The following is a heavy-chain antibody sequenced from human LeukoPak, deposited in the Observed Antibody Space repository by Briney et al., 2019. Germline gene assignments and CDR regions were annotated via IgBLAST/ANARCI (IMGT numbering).Heavy chain of an antibody. D-gene: IGHD3-10*01. CDR1: GFTVSSNY. Sequence: PGESLKISCAASGFTVSSNYMSWVRQAPGRGLEWVSVIYSGGSTYYADSVKGRFTISRDNSKNTLFLQMNSLRAGDTAVYYCARGTVTMVDYWGQGTLVTVSS. J-gene: IGHJ4*02. CDR3: ARGTVTMVDY. CDR2: IYSGGST. V-gene: IGHV3-66*01.